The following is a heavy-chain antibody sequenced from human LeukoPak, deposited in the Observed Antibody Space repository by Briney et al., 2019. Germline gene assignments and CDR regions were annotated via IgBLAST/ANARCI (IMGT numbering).Heavy chain of an antibody. CDR2: ISSTSYI. V-gene: IGHV3-21*01. J-gene: IGHJ4*02. Sequence: GGSLRLSCAASGFTFSSYIMNWVRQAPGKGLEWVSSISSTSYIYYADSVKGRFTISRDNAKNSLYLQMNSLRAEDTAVYYCARGPRPGVAAAGGGAFDYWGQGTLVTVSS. CDR1: GFTFSSYI. D-gene: IGHD6-13*01. CDR3: ARGPRPGVAAAGGGAFDY.